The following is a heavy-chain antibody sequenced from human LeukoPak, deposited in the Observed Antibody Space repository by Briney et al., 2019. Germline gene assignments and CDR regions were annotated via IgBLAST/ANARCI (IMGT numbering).Heavy chain of an antibody. CDR2: ISYDGSNK. Sequence: GRSLRLSCAASGFTFSSYAMHWVRQAPGKGLEWVAVISYDGSNKYYADSVKGRFTISRDNSENTLYLQMNSLRAEDTAVYYCARDVLVVVITTVDYWGQGTLVTVSS. CDR3: ARDVLVVVITTVDY. J-gene: IGHJ4*02. D-gene: IGHD3-22*01. CDR1: GFTFSSYA. V-gene: IGHV3-30-3*01.